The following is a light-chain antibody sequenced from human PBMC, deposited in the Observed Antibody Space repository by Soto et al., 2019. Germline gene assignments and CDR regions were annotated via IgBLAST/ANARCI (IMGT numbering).Light chain of an antibody. J-gene: IGLJ3*02. CDR1: SGHSSYA. V-gene: IGLV4-69*01. Sequence: QSVLTQSPSASASLGASVKLTCTLSSGHSSYAIAWHQQQPEKGPRYLMKLNSDGSHSKGDGIPDRFSGSSSGAERYLTNSSLQSEDEADYYWQTWGTGMRVFGGGTKVTVL. CDR3: QTWGTGMRV. CDR2: LNSDGSH.